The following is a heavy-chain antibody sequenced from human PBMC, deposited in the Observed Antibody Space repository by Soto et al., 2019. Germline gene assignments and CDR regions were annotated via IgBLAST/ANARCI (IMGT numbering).Heavy chain of an antibody. Sequence: QVQLQESGPGLVKPSETLSLTCTVSSDSISSYYWSWIRQPAGKGLEWIGRIYISGRTNYNPSLKSRVTMSVDTSKNQFSLNLSSVTAADTAVYYCERGESGWYDYWGQGTLVTVSS. J-gene: IGHJ4*02. D-gene: IGHD6-19*01. CDR2: IYISGRT. CDR3: ERGESGWYDY. CDR1: SDSISSYY. V-gene: IGHV4-4*07.